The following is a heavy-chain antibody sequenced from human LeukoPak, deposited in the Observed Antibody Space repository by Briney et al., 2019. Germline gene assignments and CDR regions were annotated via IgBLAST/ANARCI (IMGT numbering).Heavy chain of an antibody. D-gene: IGHD2-2*02. CDR3: AREVIVVVPAAILYYYYGMDV. CDR2: IIPILGIA. V-gene: IGHV1-69*04. CDR1: GGTFSSYA. Sequence: ASVKVSCKASGGTFSSYAISWVRQAPGQGLEWMGRIIPILGIANYAQKFQGRVTITADKSTSTAYMELSSLRSEDTAVYYCAREVIVVVPAAILYYYYGMDVWGQGTTVTVSS. J-gene: IGHJ6*02.